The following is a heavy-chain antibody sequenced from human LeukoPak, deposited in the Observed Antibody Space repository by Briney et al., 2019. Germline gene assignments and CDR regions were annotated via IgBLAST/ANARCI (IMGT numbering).Heavy chain of an antibody. CDR1: GDSVSRSDSY. Sequence: PSETLSLTCSVSGDSVSRSDSYWDWIRQPPGKRLEWIGTIYYSGRTYYSPSLKSRVTMSVDPSNNQFSLNLRSVTAADTAVYYCARRRYYDGSGYLERGQGTLLSVSS. CDR3: ARRRYYDGSGYLE. V-gene: IGHV4-39*01. D-gene: IGHD3-22*01. J-gene: IGHJ1*01. CDR2: IYYSGRT.